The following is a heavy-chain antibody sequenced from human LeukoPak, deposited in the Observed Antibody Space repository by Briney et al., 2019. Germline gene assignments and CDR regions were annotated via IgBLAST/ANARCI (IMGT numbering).Heavy chain of an antibody. CDR3: ARDPGLSSSLPG. V-gene: IGHV3-30-3*01. D-gene: IGHD6-13*01. CDR2: ISYDGSSK. J-gene: IGHJ4*02. CDR1: GFTFSSYA. Sequence: PGRSLRLSCAASGFTFSSYAMHWVRQAPGKGLEWVAVISYDGSSKYYADSVKGRFTISRDNSKNTLYLQMNSLRAEDTAVYYCARDPGLSSSLPGWGQGTLVTVSS.